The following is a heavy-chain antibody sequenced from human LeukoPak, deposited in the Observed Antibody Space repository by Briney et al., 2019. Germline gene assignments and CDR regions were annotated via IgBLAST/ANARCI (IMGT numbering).Heavy chain of an antibody. CDR1: SSYE. D-gene: IGHD3-3*01. J-gene: IGHJ4*02. CDR3: ARPAGDFWSGYYAYYFDY. V-gene: IGHV4-39*01. CDR2: IYYSGST. Sequence: SSYEMNWVRQAPGEGLEWVGSIYYSGSTYYNPSLKSRVTISVDTSKNQFSLKLSSVTAADTAVYYCARPAGDFWSGYYAYYFDYWGQGTLVTVSS.